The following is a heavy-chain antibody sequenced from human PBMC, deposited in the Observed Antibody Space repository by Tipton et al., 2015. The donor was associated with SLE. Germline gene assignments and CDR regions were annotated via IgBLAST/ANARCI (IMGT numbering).Heavy chain of an antibody. Sequence: TLSLTCAVSGGSIVRSNWWNWVRQTPEKGLEWIGQIYHNGNTTYNPSLKSRITISADRSKNQFSLKLYSVTAADTAVYYCARGSWEYGTLVAMDVWGQGTTVTVSS. D-gene: IGHD1-26*01. CDR2: IYHNGNT. J-gene: IGHJ6*02. CDR3: ARGSWEYGTLVAMDV. CDR1: GGSIVRSNW. V-gene: IGHV4-4*02.